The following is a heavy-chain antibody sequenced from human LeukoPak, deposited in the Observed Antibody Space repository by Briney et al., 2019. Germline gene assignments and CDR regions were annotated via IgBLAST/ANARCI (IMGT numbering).Heavy chain of an antibody. CDR2: INHSGST. CDR1: GGSFSGYY. CDR3: ARGRRLDY. V-gene: IGHV4-34*01. J-gene: IGHJ4*02. Sequence: SETLSLTCAVYGGSFSGYYWSWIRQPPGKGLEWIGEINHSGSTNYNPSLKSRVTISVDTSKNQFSLKLSPVTAADTAVYYCARGRRLDYRGQGTLVTVSS.